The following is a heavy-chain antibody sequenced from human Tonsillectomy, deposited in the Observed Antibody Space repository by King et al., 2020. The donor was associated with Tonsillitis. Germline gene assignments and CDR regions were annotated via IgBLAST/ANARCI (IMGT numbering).Heavy chain of an antibody. CDR3: ATQQWLVHDAFDI. CDR2: ISSSGSTI. Sequence: VQLVESGGGLVKPGWSLRLSCAASGFTFSDYYMSWIRQAPGKGLEWVSYISSSGSTIYYADSVKGRFTISRDNAKNSLYLQMNSLRAEDTAVYYCATQQWLVHDAFDIWGQGTMVTVSS. D-gene: IGHD6-19*01. V-gene: IGHV3-11*01. J-gene: IGHJ3*02. CDR1: GFTFSDYY.